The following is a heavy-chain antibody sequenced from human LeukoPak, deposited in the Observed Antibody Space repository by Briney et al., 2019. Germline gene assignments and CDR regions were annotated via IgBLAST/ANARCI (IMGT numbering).Heavy chain of an antibody. Sequence: GGSLRLSCAASGFALSSHWMTWVRQVPGRGPEWVANVNRDGSETYYLVSVKGRFTISKDNAKNSLYLQMNSLRAEDTALYHCARNNGMDVWGQGTTVIVSS. CDR2: VNRDGSET. V-gene: IGHV3-7*03. CDR1: GFALSSHW. CDR3: ARNNGMDV. J-gene: IGHJ6*02.